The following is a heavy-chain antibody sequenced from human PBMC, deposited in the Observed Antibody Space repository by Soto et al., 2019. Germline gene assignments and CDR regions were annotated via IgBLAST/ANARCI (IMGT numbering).Heavy chain of an antibody. Sequence: SETLSLTCTVSGGSISSGSYYWGWIRQPPGKGLEWIGSIYYSGSTYYNPSLKSRVTISVDTSKNQFSLKLSSVTAADTAVYYCARHRGPYSSSWYRARWFDPWGQGTLVTVSS. CDR2: IYYSGST. J-gene: IGHJ5*02. CDR3: ARHRGPYSSSWYRARWFDP. CDR1: GGSISSGSYY. D-gene: IGHD6-13*01. V-gene: IGHV4-39*01.